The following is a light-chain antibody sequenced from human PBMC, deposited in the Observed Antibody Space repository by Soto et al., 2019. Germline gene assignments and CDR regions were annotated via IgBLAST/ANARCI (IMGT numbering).Light chain of an antibody. J-gene: IGLJ1*01. CDR3: SSYAGSNNLGV. CDR1: SSDVGGYNY. Sequence: QSVLTQPPSASGSPGQSVTISCTGTSSDVGGYNYVSWYQQHPGKAPKLMISEVSKRTSGVPDRFSGYKSGNTASLTVSGLPAEDEADYYCSSYAGSNNLGVFGTGTKVTVI. V-gene: IGLV2-8*01. CDR2: EVS.